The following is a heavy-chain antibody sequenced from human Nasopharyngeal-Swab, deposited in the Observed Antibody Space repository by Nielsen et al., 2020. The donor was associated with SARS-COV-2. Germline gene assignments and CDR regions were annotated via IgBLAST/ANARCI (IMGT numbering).Heavy chain of an antibody. J-gene: IGHJ3*02. Sequence: GGSLRLSCAASGFTFASYGMHWGRQAPGKGLEWVAVIWYDGSNKYYANSVKGRFSISRDNSKNTLYLQINSLRVEDTATYYCARAGLWFGELGAFDIWGQGTMVTVSS. V-gene: IGHV3-33*01. CDR2: IWYDGSNK. D-gene: IGHD3-10*01. CDR1: GFTFASYG. CDR3: ARAGLWFGELGAFDI.